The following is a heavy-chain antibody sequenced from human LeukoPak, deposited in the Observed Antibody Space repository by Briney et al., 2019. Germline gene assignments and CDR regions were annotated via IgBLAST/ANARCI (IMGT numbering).Heavy chain of an antibody. J-gene: IGHJ6*03. CDR3: ARPGVTGYYYMDV. Sequence: GGSLRLSCAASGFTVSSNYMSWVRQAPGKGLEWISVIYSGGSTYYADSVKGRLTISRDNSKNTLYLQMNSLRAEDTAVYYCARPGVTGYYYMDVWGKGTTVTVSS. V-gene: IGHV3-53*01. CDR1: GFTVSSNY. CDR2: IYSGGST. D-gene: IGHD1-1*01.